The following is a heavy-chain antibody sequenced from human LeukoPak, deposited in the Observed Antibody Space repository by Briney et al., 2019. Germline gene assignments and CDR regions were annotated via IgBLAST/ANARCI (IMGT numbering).Heavy chain of an antibody. J-gene: IGHJ6*02. V-gene: IGHV1-18*01. CDR1: GYTLTSYG. D-gene: IGHD6-19*01. CDR3: ARVSEYSSGWYFAYYYYGMDV. Sequence: ASVKVSCKASGYTLTSYGISWVRQAPGQGLEWMGWISAYNGNTNYAQKLQGRVTMTTDTSTSTAYMELRSLRSDDTAVYYCARVSEYSSGWYFAYYYYGMDVWGQGTTVTVSS. CDR2: ISAYNGNT.